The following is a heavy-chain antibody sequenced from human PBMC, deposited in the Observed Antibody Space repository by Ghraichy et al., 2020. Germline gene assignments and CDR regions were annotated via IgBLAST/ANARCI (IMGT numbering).Heavy chain of an antibody. V-gene: IGHV3-64*01. CDR2: ISSNGGST. Sequence: ETLSLTCAASGFTFSSYAMHWVRQAPGKGVEYVSAISSNGGSTYYANSVKGRFTISRDNSKNTLYLQMGSLRAEDMAVYYCARGKVLWFGEHNYYYYGMDVWGQGTTVTVSS. CDR3: ARGKVLWFGEHNYYYYGMDV. J-gene: IGHJ6*02. D-gene: IGHD3-10*01. CDR1: GFTFSSYA.